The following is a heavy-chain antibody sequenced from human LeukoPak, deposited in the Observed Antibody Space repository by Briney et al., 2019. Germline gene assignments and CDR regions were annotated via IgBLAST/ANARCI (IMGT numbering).Heavy chain of an antibody. D-gene: IGHD4-17*01. J-gene: IGHJ4*02. Sequence: SGGSLRLSCAASGFTFSSYGMLWVRQAPGKGLEWVAVISYDGSNKYYADSVKGRFTISRDNSKNTLYLQMNSLRAEDTAVYYCAKDDPYAGDYWGQGTLVTVSS. CDR3: AKDDPYAGDY. CDR2: ISYDGSNK. CDR1: GFTFSSYG. V-gene: IGHV3-30*18.